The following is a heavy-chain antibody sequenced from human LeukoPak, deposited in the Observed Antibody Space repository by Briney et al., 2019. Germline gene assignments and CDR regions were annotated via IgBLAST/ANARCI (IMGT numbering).Heavy chain of an antibody. CDR2: ISYDGNRQ. CDR3: AKVVGYCSRGNCYSDY. CDR1: GFTFSSYW. V-gene: IGHV3-30*18. J-gene: IGHJ4*02. Sequence: GGSLRLSCAASGFTFSSYWMHWVRQAPGKGLEWVAIISYDGNRQYYGDSVKGRFTISRDNSKNTLYLQMNSLRAEDTAVYYCAKVVGYCSRGNCYSDYWGQGTLVTVSS. D-gene: IGHD2-15*01.